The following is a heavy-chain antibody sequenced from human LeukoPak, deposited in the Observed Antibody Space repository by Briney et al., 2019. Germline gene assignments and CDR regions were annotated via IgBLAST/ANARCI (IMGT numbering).Heavy chain of an antibody. V-gene: IGHV4-39*07. CDR3: ARWGDQGWFDP. D-gene: IGHD2-21*02. CDR1: GGSISSSGYS. CDR2: IYHSGST. Sequence: SDTLSLTCAVSGGSISSSGYSWSWIRQPPGKGLEWIGSIYHSGSTYYNPSLKSRVTISVDTSKNQFSLKLSSVTAADTAVYYCARWGDQGWFDPWGQGTLVTVSS. J-gene: IGHJ5*02.